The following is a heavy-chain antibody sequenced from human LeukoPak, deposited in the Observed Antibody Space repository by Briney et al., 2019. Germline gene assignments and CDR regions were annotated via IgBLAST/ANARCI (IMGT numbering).Heavy chain of an antibody. CDR3: AKDPDYDSSGYNSWFDP. CDR2: ISYDGSNK. J-gene: IGHJ5*02. Sequence: GGSLRLSCAASGFTFSSYGMHWVRQAPGKGLEWVAVISYDGSNKYYADSVKGRFTISRDNSKNTLYLQMNSLRAEDTAVYYCAKDPDYDSSGYNSWFDPWGQGTLVTVSS. D-gene: IGHD3-22*01. V-gene: IGHV3-30*18. CDR1: GFTFSSYG.